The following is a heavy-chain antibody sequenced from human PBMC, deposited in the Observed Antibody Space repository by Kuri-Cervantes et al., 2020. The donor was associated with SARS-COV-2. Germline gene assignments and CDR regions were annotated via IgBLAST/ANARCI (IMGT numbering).Heavy chain of an antibody. CDR3: TPLIDY. J-gene: IGHJ4*02. Sequence: GESLRLSCEVSGFLSSASAIHWVRLASGKGLEWVGRVIGKANNYAKAYAASVKGRFTISRDDSKNMAYLQMNSLKTEYPAVYYCTPLIDYWGQGALVTVSS. CDR1: GFLSSASA. V-gene: IGHV3-73*01. CDR2: VIGKANNYAK.